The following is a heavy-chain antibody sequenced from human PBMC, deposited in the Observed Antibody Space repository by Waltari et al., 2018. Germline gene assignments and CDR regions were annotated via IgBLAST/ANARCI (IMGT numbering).Heavy chain of an antibody. CDR3: AIGGVETSWYWRY. Sequence: EVQVVESGGGLVQPGGSLRRSCSASGFPFRSSWLPWFRPAPGKGLEWVANRKTDGSETYYVDSVKGRFTISRDNTKNSLYLQMSSLRAEDTAVYYCAIGGVETSWYWRYWGQGTLVTVSS. CDR1: GFPFRSSW. V-gene: IGHV3-7*01. CDR2: RKTDGSET. D-gene: IGHD6-13*01. J-gene: IGHJ4*02.